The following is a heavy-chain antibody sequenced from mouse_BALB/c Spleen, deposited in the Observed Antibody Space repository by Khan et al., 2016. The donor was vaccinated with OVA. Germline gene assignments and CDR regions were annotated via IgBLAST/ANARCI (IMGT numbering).Heavy chain of an antibody. CDR1: GFSLANYG. CDR2: IWAGEST. J-gene: IGHJ4*01. D-gene: IGHD2-3*01. V-gene: IGHV2-9*02. Sequence: QVQLKESGPGLVAPSQSLSITCTVSGFSLANYGVHWVRQPPGKGLEWLGVIWAGESTNFNSALMSRLSISKDNSKSQVILKLNSMQTDDTAMYYCARFSDCYSYTVDYWGQGTSVTVSS. CDR3: ARFSDCYSYTVDY.